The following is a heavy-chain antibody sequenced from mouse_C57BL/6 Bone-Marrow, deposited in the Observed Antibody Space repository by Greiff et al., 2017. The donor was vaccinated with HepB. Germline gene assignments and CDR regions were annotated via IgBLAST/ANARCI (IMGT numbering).Heavy chain of an antibody. CDR2: INPNNGGT. J-gene: IGHJ2*01. CDR3: ARSLYYDGSSYSFDY. Sequence: EVQLQQSGPELVKPGASVKMSCKASGYTFTDYNMHWVKQSHGKSLEWIGYINPNNGGTSYNQKFKGKATLTVNKSSSTAYMELRSLTSEDSAVYYCARSLYYDGSSYSFDYWGQGTTLTVSS. D-gene: IGHD1-1*01. V-gene: IGHV1-22*01. CDR1: GYTFTDYN.